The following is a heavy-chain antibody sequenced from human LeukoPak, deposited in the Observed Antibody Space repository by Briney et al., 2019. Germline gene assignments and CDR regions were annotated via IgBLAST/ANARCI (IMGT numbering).Heavy chain of an antibody. V-gene: IGHV3-48*01. D-gene: IGHD1-26*01. Sequence: PGGSLRLSCAASGFTFSSYGMNWVRQAPGKGLEWVSYISSGSSTIYFADSVRGRFTISRDNAKNLLYLQMNSLRAEDTAVYYCAREHSGIRGVWGQGTLVTVSS. CDR3: AREHSGIRGV. J-gene: IGHJ4*02. CDR1: GFTFSSYG. CDR2: ISSGSSTI.